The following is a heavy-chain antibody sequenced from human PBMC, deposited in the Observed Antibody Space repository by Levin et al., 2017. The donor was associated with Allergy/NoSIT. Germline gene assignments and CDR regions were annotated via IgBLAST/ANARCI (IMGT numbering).Heavy chain of an antibody. D-gene: IGHD3-3*01. V-gene: IGHV4-39*02. Sequence: SCTVSGGSIISTHYYWGWIRQPPGKGLEWIGCIYYTGSSHYNPSLQSRVTISVDTSKDHFSLNLSPVTAADTAVYYCARSSSLEWFDPWGQGTLVTVSS. CDR2: IYYTGSS. J-gene: IGHJ5*02. CDR1: GGSIISTHYY. CDR3: ARSSSLEWFDP.